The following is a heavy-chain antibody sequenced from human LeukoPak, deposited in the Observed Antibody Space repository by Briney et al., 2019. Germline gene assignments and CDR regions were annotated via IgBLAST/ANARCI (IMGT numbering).Heavy chain of an antibody. CDR1: GFTFSNYA. D-gene: IGHD2-15*01. CDR3: AKDNSPKVYCSGGSCYSDY. CDR2: ISGSGGSI. Sequence: QPGGSLRLSCAASGFTFSNYAMSWVRQAPGKGLEWVSGISGSGGSIYYADSVKGRFTISRDNSKNTLYLQMNSLRAEDTAVYYCAKDNSPKVYCSGGSCYSDYWGQGTLVTVSS. V-gene: IGHV3-23*01. J-gene: IGHJ4*02.